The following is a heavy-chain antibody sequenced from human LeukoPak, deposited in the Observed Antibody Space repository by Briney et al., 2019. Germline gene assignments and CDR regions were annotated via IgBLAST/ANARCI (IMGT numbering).Heavy chain of an antibody. CDR1: GGTFTGYY. D-gene: IGHD6-19*01. J-gene: IGHJ5*02. Sequence: ASVKVSCKASGGTFTGYYMHWVRQAPGQGLEWMGRINPNSGGTNYAQKFQGRVTMTRDTSISTAYMELSRLRSDDTAVYYCARDLRTVAGTEREDRFDPWGQGTLVTVSS. CDR2: INPNSGGT. CDR3: ARDLRTVAGTEREDRFDP. V-gene: IGHV1-2*06.